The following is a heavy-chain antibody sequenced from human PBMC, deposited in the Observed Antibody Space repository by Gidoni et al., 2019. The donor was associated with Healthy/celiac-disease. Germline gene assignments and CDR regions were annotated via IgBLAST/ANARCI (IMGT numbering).Heavy chain of an antibody. CDR2: INHSGST. D-gene: IGHD2-21*02. J-gene: IGHJ4*02. Sequence: QVQLQQWGAGLLKPSETLSLPCAVSGGSFRGYYWRWIRQPPGKGLEWIGEINHSGSTNYTPSLKSRVTISVDTSKNQFSLKLSSVTAADTAVYYCAREKWGGDSNPGWGQGTLVTVSS. V-gene: IGHV4-34*01. CDR1: GGSFRGYY. CDR3: AREKWGGDSNPG.